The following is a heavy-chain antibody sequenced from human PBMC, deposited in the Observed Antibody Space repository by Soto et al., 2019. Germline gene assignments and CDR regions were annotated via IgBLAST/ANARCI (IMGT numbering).Heavy chain of an antibody. D-gene: IGHD6-6*01. V-gene: IGHV4-59*01. CDR2: IYYSGST. CDR1: GGSISSYY. CDR3: ARDRVAARNYYYGMDV. Sequence: SETLSLTCTVSGGSISSYYWSWIRQPPGKGLEWIGYIYYSGSTNYNPSLKSRVTISVDTSKNQFSLKLSSVTAADTAVYYCARDRVAARNYYYGMDVWGQGTTVTVSS. J-gene: IGHJ6*02.